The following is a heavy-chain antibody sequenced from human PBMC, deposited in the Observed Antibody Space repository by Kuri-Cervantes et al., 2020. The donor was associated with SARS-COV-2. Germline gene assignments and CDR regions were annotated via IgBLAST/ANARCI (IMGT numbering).Heavy chain of an antibody. J-gene: IGHJ4*02. CDR2: ISSSSSYI. CDR1: GFTFSSYS. V-gene: IGHV3-21*01. Sequence: LSLTCPASGFTFSSYSMNWVRQAPGKELEWVSSISSSSSYIYYADSVKGRFTISRDNAKNSLYLQMNSLRAEDTAVYYCARDGSYYDFWSGYYTGYSSSYPLDYWGQGTLVTVSS. CDR3: ARDGSYYDFWSGYYTGYSSSYPLDY. D-gene: IGHD3-3*01.